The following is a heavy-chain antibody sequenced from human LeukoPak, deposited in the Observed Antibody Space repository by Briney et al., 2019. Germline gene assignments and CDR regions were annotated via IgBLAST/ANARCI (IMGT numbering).Heavy chain of an antibody. V-gene: IGHV3-23*01. Sequence: GGSLRLSCEISGYMFSNAYLNWVRQAPGKGLEWVSAISGSGGSTYYADSVKGRFTISRDNSKNTLYLQMNSLRAEDTAVYYCAKESGIAAAGTGDFDYWGQGTLVTVSS. D-gene: IGHD6-13*01. J-gene: IGHJ4*02. CDR3: AKESGIAAAGTGDFDY. CDR2: ISGSGGST. CDR1: GYMFSNAY.